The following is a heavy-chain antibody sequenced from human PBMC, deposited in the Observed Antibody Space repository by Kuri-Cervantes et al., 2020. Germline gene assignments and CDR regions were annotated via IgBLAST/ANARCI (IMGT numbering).Heavy chain of an antibody. D-gene: IGHD3-22*01. CDR1: SYTSSSDYY. Sequence: ESLKFCCTLSSYTSSSDYYWGWIRQPPGKGLQWIGSIYHSGNSYYNPSLKSRVSLSVDTSKNQFSLKLSSVTAADTAIYFCTRLTGDYYDSDGQSYYFDSWGPGTLVTVSS. V-gene: IGHV4-38-2*02. CDR3: TRLTGDYYDSDGQSYYFDS. CDR2: IYHSGNS. J-gene: IGHJ4*02.